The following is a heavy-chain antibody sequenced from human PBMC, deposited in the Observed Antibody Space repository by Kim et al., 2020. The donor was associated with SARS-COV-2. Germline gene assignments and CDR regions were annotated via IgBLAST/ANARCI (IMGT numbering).Heavy chain of an antibody. CDR3: ARVYGGNLNWYFDL. V-gene: IGHV3-23*01. D-gene: IGHD4-17*01. Sequence: ADSVKGRLTTSRDNSYNSSYRQMSSVRAEDTAVYYCARVYGGNLNWYFDLWGRGTLVTVSS. J-gene: IGHJ2*01.